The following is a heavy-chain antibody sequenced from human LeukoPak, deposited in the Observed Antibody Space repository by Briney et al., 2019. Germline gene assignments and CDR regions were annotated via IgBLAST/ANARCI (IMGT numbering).Heavy chain of an antibody. CDR1: GGSISTYY. J-gene: IGHJ4*02. CDR2: IYYSGST. D-gene: IGHD6-13*01. Sequence: PSETLSLTCTVSGGSISTYYWSWIRQPPGKGLEWIGYIYYSGSTNYNPSLKSRVTISVDTSKNQFSLKLSYVTAADTAVYYCARGGRGAAAVEDYWGQGTLVTVSS. V-gene: IGHV4-59*01. CDR3: ARGGRGAAAVEDY.